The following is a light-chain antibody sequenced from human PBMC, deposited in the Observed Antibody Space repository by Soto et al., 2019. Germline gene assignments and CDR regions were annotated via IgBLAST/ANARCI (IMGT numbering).Light chain of an antibody. CDR1: SPNIGNNH. J-gene: IGLJ1*01. V-gene: IGLV1-51*02. CDR2: ENY. CDR3: GTWDSSLSAHV. Sequence: QSVLAQPPSVSATPGQKVTISCSGSSPNIGNNHVSWYQQLLGTASKLLVYENYKGSSGIPDRLCGTKTGTSATLDITGLKTGDEADYFCGTWDSSLSAHVFGIGTKVTVL.